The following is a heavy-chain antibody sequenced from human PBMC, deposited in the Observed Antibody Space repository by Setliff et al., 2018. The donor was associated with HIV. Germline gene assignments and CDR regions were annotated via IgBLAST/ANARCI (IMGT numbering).Heavy chain of an antibody. V-gene: IGHV4-61*02. J-gene: IGHJ4*02. CDR3: ARGVAVGATGGGY. CDR1: GDSISSGYYY. Sequence: PSETLSLTCTVSGDSISSGYYYWSWIRQPAGKGLEWIGRIDTSGGTDYNPSLRSRVTISVDTSKNQFSLKLSSVAAADTAVYYCARGVAVGATGGGYWGQGTLVTVSS. D-gene: IGHD1-26*01. CDR2: IDTSGGT.